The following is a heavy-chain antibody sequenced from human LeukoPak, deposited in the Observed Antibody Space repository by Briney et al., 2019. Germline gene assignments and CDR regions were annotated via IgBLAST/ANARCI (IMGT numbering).Heavy chain of an antibody. CDR2: ISWNSGAI. V-gene: IGHV3-9*01. Sequence: GGSLRLSCAASRFTFDDYAMHWVRQAPGKGLEWVSGISWNSGAIGYADSVKGRFTISRDNAKNSLYLQMNSLKTEDTAVYYCTRFKQQLSTQGLEETYYYYMDVWGKGTTVTVFS. CDR3: TRFKQQLSTQGLEETYYYYMDV. J-gene: IGHJ6*03. D-gene: IGHD5/OR15-5a*01. CDR1: RFTFDDYA.